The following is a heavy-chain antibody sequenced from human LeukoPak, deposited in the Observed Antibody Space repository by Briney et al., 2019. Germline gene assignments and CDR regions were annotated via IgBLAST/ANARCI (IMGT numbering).Heavy chain of an antibody. CDR2: ISSSGSTI. CDR3: ARGRAHSILHGYGDYVGWFDP. V-gene: IGHV3-11*01. D-gene: IGHD4-17*01. Sequence: GGSLRLSCAASGFTFSDYYMSWIRQAPRKGLEWVSYISSSGSTIYYADSVKGRFTISRDNAKNSLYLQMNSLRAEDTAVYYCARGRAHSILHGYGDYVGWFDPWGQGTLVTVSS. J-gene: IGHJ5*02. CDR1: GFTFSDYY.